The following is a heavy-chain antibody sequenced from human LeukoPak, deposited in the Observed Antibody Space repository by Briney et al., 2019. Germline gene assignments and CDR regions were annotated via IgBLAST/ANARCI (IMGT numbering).Heavy chain of an antibody. CDR2: INHSEST. Sequence: SETLSLTCAVYGGSFSGYYWSWIRQPPGKGLEWIGEINHSESTNYDPSLKSRVTISVDTSKNQFSLKLSSVTAADTAVYYCARWQDSSWYGRWFDPWGQGTLVTVSS. CDR1: GGSFSGYY. J-gene: IGHJ5*02. V-gene: IGHV4-34*01. D-gene: IGHD6-13*01. CDR3: ARWQDSSWYGRWFDP.